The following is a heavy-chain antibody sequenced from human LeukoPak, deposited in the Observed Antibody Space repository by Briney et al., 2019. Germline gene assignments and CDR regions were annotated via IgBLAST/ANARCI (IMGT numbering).Heavy chain of an antibody. D-gene: IGHD2-2*02. CDR1: GFTFSSYA. V-gene: IGHV3-30-3*01. CDR3: ARGYCSSTSCYTSDY. Sequence: GGPLRLSCAASGFTFSSYAMHWVRQAPGKGLEWVAVISYNGSNKYYADSVKGRFTISRDNSKNTLYLQMNSLRAEDTAVYYCARGYCSSTSCYTSDYWGQGTLVTVSS. J-gene: IGHJ4*02. CDR2: ISYNGSNK.